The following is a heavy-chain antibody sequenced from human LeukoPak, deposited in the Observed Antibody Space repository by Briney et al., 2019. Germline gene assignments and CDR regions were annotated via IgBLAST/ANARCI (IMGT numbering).Heavy chain of an antibody. CDR1: GGSISSGGYY. V-gene: IGHV4-30-2*01. CDR2: IYHSGST. CDR3: ARDAIVVVPAVNRYMDV. D-gene: IGHD2-2*01. Sequence: PSETLSLTCTVSGGSISSGGYYWSWIRQLPGKGLEWIGYIYHSGSTYYNPSLKSRVTISVDRSKNQFSLKLSSVTAADTAVYYCARDAIVVVPAVNRYMDVWGKGTTVTVSS. J-gene: IGHJ6*03.